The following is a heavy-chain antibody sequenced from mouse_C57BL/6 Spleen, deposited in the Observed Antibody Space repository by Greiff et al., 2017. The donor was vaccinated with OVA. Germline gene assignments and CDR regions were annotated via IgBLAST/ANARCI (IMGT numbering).Heavy chain of an antibody. Sequence: QVQLQQSGPGLVQPSQSLSITCTVSGFSLTSYGVHWVRQSPGKGLEWLGVIWSGGSTDYNAAFISRLSISKDNSTSQVFFKMNSLQADDTAIYYCARPYDYDGAMDYWGQGTSVTVSS. CDR1: GFSLTSYG. CDR3: ARPYDYDGAMDY. V-gene: IGHV2-2*01. CDR2: IWSGGST. D-gene: IGHD2-4*01. J-gene: IGHJ4*01.